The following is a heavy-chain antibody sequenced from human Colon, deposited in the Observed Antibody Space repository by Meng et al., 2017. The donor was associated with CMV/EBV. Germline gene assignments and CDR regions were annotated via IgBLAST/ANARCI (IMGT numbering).Heavy chain of an antibody. J-gene: IGHJ4*02. D-gene: IGHD1-1*01. CDR3: ARGRPNWSGVLDY. CDR2: ISGSTGYT. V-gene: IGHV1-18*01. CDR1: GYTVTSYG. Sequence: QVQRVQSGAEVKEPGASVLVSCRSSGYTVTSYGINWVRQAPGQGLEWMGWISGSTGYTNRAQKFQGRVTMTTDTSTSTAYLALTSLTSNDTAVYYCARGRPNWSGVLDYWGQGTLVTVSS.